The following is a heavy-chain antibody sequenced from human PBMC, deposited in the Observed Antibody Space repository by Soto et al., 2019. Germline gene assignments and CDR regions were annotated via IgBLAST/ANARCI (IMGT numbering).Heavy chain of an antibody. CDR1: GGTFSSYA. CDR2: IIPIFGTA. J-gene: IGHJ6*02. CDR3: ARWSGSYYPLYYYYGMDV. V-gene: IGHV1-69*06. Sequence: QVQLVQSGAEVKKPGSSVKVSCKASGGTFSSYAISWVRQAPGQGLEWMGGIIPIFGTANYARKFQGRVTITADKATSTAYMELSSLRSEDTAVYYCARWSGSYYPLYYYYGMDVWGQGTTVTVSS. D-gene: IGHD1-26*01.